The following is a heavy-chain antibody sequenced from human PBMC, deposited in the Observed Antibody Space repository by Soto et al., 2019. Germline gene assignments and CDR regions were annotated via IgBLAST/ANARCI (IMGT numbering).Heavy chain of an antibody. CDR2: ILTIFGIA. J-gene: IGHJ4*02. Sequence: QVQLVQSGAEVKKPGSSVTVSCKASGGTFSSYSINWVRQAPGHGLEWMGEILTIFGIANYAQKFQGRVTITADESTSTANNGLRSLRPDDTAVYYCARDGGRHSVGIHYCGQGTLVTAS. V-gene: IGHV1-69*01. CDR1: GGTFSSYS. D-gene: IGHD1-26*01. CDR3: ARDGGRHSVGIHY.